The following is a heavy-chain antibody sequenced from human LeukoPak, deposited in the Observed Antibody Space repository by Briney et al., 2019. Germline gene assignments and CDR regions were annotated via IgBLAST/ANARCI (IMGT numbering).Heavy chain of an antibody. CDR3: ARVNPPDYGDSRGLDY. V-gene: IGHV3-11*01. Sequence: GGSLRLSCAASGFTFSDYYMSWIRQAPGKGLEWVSYISSSGSTIYYADSVKGRFTISRDNAKNSLYLQMNSLRAEDTAVYYCARVNPPDYGDSRGLDYWGQGTLVTVSS. J-gene: IGHJ4*02. CDR2: ISSSGSTI. D-gene: IGHD4-17*01. CDR1: GFTFSDYY.